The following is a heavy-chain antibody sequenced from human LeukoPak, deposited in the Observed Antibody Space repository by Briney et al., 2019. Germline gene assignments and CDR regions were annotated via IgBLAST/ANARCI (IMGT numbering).Heavy chain of an antibody. V-gene: IGHV4-61*02. J-gene: IGHJ5*02. CDR3: ARDNSYCNTISCYYNWFDP. CDR1: GDSISSGSSY. D-gene: IGHD2-2*01. Sequence: SQTLSLTCTVSGDSISSGSSYWSWIRQPAGKGLEWIGRVYTSGRTNYNPSLKSRVTISVDTSKNQFSLKLSSVTAADTAVYYCARDNSYCNTISCYYNWFDPWGQGTRVTVSS. CDR2: VYTSGRT.